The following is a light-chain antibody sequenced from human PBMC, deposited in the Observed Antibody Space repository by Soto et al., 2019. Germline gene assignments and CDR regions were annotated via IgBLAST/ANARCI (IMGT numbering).Light chain of an antibody. CDR1: SSDVGGYNY. CDR3: CSYAGSYTFYV. CDR2: DVS. J-gene: IGLJ1*01. V-gene: IGLV2-11*01. Sequence: QSALTQPRSVSGSPGQSVTISCTGTSSDVGGYNYVSWYQQHPGKAPILMIYDVSKRPSGVPDRFSGSKSGNTASLTISGLQAEDEADYNCCSYAGSYTFYVFGTGTKLTVL.